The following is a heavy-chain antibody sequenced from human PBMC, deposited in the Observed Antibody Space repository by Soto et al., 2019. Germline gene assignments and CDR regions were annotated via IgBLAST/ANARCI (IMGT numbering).Heavy chain of an antibody. Sequence: QVQLVQSGAEVKKPGSSVKVSCKASGGTFSSYAISWVRQAPGQGLEWMGGIIPIFGTANYAQKFQGRVTITADKAASTDYMELSSLRSEDTAVYYCARDGGRDGHNYGYWGQVTVVIVSS. D-gene: IGHD4-17*01. J-gene: IGHJ4*02. CDR3: ARDGGRDGHNYGY. V-gene: IGHV1-69*06. CDR2: IIPIFGTA. CDR1: GGTFSSYA.